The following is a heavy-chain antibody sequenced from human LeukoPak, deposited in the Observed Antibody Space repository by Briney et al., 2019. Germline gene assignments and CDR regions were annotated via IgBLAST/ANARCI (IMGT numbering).Heavy chain of an antibody. J-gene: IGHJ4*02. CDR2: IYYSGST. D-gene: IGHD6-19*01. Sequence: PSETLSLTCTVSGGSISSSSYYWGWIRQPPGKGLEWIGSIYYSGSTYYNPSLKSRVTISVDTSKNQFSLKLSSVTAADTAVYYCARDSSGWYSYWGQGTLVTVST. V-gene: IGHV4-39*02. CDR3: ARDSSGWYSY. CDR1: GGSISSSSYY.